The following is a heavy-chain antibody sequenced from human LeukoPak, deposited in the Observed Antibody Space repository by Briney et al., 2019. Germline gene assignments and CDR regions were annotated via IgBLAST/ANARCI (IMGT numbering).Heavy chain of an antibody. D-gene: IGHD5-24*01. CDR1: GFTLSDHY. V-gene: IGHV3-72*01. CDR3: ARVIRDDYNSY. J-gene: IGHJ4*02. Sequence: PGGSLRLSCAASGFTLSDHYMDWVRQAPGKGLEWVGCTRNKANSYTTEYAASVKGRFTISRDDSKNSLYLQMNSLKTEDTAVYYCARVIRDDYNSYWGQGTLVTVSS. CDR2: TRNKANSYTT.